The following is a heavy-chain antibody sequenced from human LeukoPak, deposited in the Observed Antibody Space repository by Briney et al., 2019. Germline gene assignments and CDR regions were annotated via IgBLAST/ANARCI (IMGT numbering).Heavy chain of an antibody. D-gene: IGHD3-22*01. CDR1: GYTFTGYY. J-gene: IGHJ1*01. CDR3: ARGPYYHDTKYFQH. CDR2: INPNSGGT. Sequence: ASVKVSCKASGYTFTGYYMHWVRQAPGQGLEWMGRINPNSGGTNYAQKFQGRVTMTRDTSISTAYMELSRLRSDDTAVYYCARGPYYHDTKYFQHWGQGTLVTVSS. V-gene: IGHV1-2*06.